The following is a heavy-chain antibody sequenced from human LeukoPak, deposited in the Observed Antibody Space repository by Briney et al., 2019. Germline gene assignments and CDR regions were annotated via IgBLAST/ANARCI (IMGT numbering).Heavy chain of an antibody. V-gene: IGHV4-59*08. CDR2: IHPNGNT. J-gene: IGHJ3*02. CDR1: GGSINGYY. D-gene: IGHD5-18*01. CDR3: ARQPSATAALDI. Sequence: PSETLSLTCVVSGGSINGYYWSWIRQSPGKGLEWIAYIHPNGNTNYNPSFNSRVTLLVDTSVNQLSLRLTSVAAADTAIYYCARQPSATAALDIWGQGTMVIVSS.